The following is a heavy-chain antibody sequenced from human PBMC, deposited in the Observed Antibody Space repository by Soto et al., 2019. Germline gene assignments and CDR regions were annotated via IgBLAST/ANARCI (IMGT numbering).Heavy chain of an antibody. D-gene: IGHD3-3*01. CDR3: ARMPFGAFDY. CDR1: GGSFNTGGYY. CDR2: VYDSGHT. J-gene: IGHJ4*02. Sequence: PSETLSLTCTVSGGSFNTGGYYWSWVRQRPEKGLEWIGYVYDSGHTYYNPSLKSRPAISLDTSKSQFSLKLSSVTAADTALYFYARMPFGAFDYWGQGILVTVSS. V-gene: IGHV4-31*03.